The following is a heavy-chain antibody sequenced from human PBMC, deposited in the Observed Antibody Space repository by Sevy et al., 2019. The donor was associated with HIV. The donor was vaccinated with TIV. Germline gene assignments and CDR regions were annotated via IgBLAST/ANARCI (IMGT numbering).Heavy chain of an antibody. CDR2: ISYDGTNK. V-gene: IGHV3-30*18. CDR3: AKAIAADAAN. CDR1: GFTFSSYG. D-gene: IGHD6-13*01. J-gene: IGHJ4*02. Sequence: GGSLSLSCAASGFTFSSYGMHWVRQAPGKGLEWVAIISYDGTNKYYADSVKGRFTISRDNSKNTVYLQMNSLRAEDTAVYYCAKAIAADAANWGQGTLVTVSS.